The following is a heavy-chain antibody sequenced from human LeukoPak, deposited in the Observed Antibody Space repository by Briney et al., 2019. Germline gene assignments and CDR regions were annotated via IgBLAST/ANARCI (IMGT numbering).Heavy chain of an antibody. V-gene: IGHV4-39*01. D-gene: IGHD1-26*01. CDR2: IYYSGST. Sequence: SETPSLTCSVSGGSISSSSYYWGWIRQPPGKGLEWIGSIYYSGSTYYNPSLKSRVTISVDTSKNQLSLKLSSVTAADTAVYYCARHDWESLNFDYWGQGTLGTVSS. J-gene: IGHJ4*02. CDR1: GGSISSSSYY. CDR3: ARHDWESLNFDY.